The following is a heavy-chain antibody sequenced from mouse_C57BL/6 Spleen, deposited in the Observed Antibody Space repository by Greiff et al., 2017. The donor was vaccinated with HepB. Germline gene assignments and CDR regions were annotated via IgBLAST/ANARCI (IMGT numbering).Heavy chain of an antibody. Sequence: VQLQQSGTELVKPGASVKLSCKASGYTFTSYWMHWVKQRPGQGLEWIGNINPSNGGTNYNEKFKSKATLTVDKSSSTAYMQLSSLTSEDSAVYYCARGGYYEVYAMDYWGQGTSVTVSS. CDR2: INPSNGGT. V-gene: IGHV1-53*01. CDR1: GYTFTSYW. J-gene: IGHJ4*01. D-gene: IGHD2-3*01. CDR3: ARGGYYEVYAMDY.